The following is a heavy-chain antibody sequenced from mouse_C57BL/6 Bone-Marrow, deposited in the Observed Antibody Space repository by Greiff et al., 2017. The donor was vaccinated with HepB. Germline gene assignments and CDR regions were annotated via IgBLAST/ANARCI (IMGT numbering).Heavy chain of an antibody. D-gene: IGHD2-4*01. Sequence: EVQLVESGGGLVKPGGSLKLSCAASGFTFSDYGMHWVRQAPEKGLEWVAYISSGTSTIYYADTVKGRFTISRDNAKNTLCLQMTSLRSEDTAMYYCARGGLPDYFDYWGQGTTLTVSS. CDR1: GFTFSDYG. V-gene: IGHV5-17*01. CDR2: ISSGTSTI. CDR3: ARGGLPDYFDY. J-gene: IGHJ2*01.